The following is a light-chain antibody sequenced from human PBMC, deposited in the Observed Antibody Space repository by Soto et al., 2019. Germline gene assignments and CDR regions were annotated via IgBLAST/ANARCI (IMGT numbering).Light chain of an antibody. Sequence: QSVLTQPRSVSGSPGQSVTISCTGTGSDVGAYNYVSWYQQHPGRPPKLLIYGVVRWPSGVPDRFSGSKSGNTASLTISGLQAEDEADYFCCSYAGGYTYLFGTGTKLTVL. CDR2: GVV. J-gene: IGLJ1*01. CDR3: CSYAGGYTYL. V-gene: IGLV2-11*01. CDR1: GSDVGAYNY.